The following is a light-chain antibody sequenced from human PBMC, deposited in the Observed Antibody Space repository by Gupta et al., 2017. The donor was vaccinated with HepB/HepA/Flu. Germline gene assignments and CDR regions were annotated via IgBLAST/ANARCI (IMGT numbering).Light chain of an antibody. CDR3: QQYGSSPGT. Sequence: VLTQSPGTLSLSPGERATLSCRASQSVSSSYLAWYQQKPGQAPRLLIYGASSRATGIPDRFSGSGSGTDFTLTISRLEPEDFAVYYCQQYGSSPGTFGQGTKVEIK. CDR1: QSVSSSY. V-gene: IGKV3-20*01. CDR2: GAS. J-gene: IGKJ1*01.